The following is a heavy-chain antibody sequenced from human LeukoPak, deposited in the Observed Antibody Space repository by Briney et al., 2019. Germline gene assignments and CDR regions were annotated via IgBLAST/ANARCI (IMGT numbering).Heavy chain of an antibody. CDR3: ASTVAATPLYYYGMDV. J-gene: IGHJ6*02. Sequence: SQTLSLTCTVSGGSISSGGYYWSWIRQHPGKGLEWIGYIYYSGSTYYNPSLKSRVTISVDTSKNQFSLKLSSVTAADTAVYYCASTVAATPLYYYGMDVWGQGTTVTVSS. CDR1: GGSISSGGYY. CDR2: IYYSGST. V-gene: IGHV4-31*03. D-gene: IGHD2-15*01.